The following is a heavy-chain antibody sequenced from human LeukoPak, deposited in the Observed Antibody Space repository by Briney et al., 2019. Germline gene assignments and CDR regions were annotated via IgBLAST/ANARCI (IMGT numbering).Heavy chain of an antibody. Sequence: QPGRSLRPSSAASGFTFSGYLMHWVRQAPGKWLVWVAVINSDGSFTWYADSVKGRFTISRDNAKNTVYLQMNSLRAEDAAMYYCARGRYASGLDHWGQGTLVTVTS. CDR2: INSDGSFT. D-gene: IGHD6-19*01. J-gene: IGHJ4*02. CDR3: ARGRYASGLDH. CDR1: GFTFSGYL. V-gene: IGHV3-74*01.